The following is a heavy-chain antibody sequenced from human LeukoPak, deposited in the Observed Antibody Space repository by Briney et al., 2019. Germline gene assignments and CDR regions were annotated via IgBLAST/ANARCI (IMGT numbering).Heavy chain of an antibody. V-gene: IGHV4-59*08. CDR2: IYETGHT. J-gene: IGHJ4*02. D-gene: IGHD5-12*01. CDR1: GGSINNYY. CDR3: ARHFLRGGFDS. Sequence: SETLSLTCTVSGGSINNYYWSWIRQPPGKGLEWIAYIYETGHTGYNPSLKTRVTISLDTSKNQFSLKLNSVTAADTAVYYCARHFLRGGFDSWGQGTLVAVPS.